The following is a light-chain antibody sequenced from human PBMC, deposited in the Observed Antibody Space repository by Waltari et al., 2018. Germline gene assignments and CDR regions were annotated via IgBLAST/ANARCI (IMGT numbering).Light chain of an antibody. V-gene: IGKV2-28*01. CDR2: LGS. J-gene: IGKJ4*01. CDR1: QSLLHSNGYNY. Sequence: DIVMTQSPLSLPVTPGEPASLSCRSSQSLLHSNGYNYLDWYLQKPGQSPQLLIYLGSNRASGVPDRFSGSGSGTDFTLKISRVEAEDFVVYYCHQYGSSWRTFGGGTKVEIK. CDR3: HQYGSSWRT.